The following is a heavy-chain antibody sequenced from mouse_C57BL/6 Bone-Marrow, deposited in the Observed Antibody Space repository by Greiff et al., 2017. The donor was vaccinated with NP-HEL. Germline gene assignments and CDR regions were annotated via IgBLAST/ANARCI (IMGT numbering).Heavy chain of an antibody. J-gene: IGHJ3*01. CDR1: GYAFSSYW. CDR2: IYPGDGDT. V-gene: IGHV1-80*01. Sequence: QVQLQQSGAELVKPGASVKISCTASGYAFSSYWMNWVKPRPGKGLEWIGQIYPGDGDTNYNGKFKGKATLTADKSSSTAYMQLSSLTSEDSAVYFCARSDGYSFAYWGQGTLVTVSA. D-gene: IGHD2-3*01. CDR3: ARSDGYSFAY.